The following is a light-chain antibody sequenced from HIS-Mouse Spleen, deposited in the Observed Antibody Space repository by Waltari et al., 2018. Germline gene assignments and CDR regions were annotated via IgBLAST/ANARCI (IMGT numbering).Light chain of an antibody. CDR2: EGS. CDR1: SSAVGSYYL. Sequence: QSALTQPASVSGSPGQSITISCTGTSSAVGSYYLLSWYQQHPGKAPKLMIYEGSKRPSGVSNRFSGSKSGNTASLTISGLQAEDEADYYCCSYAGSSTWVFGGGTKLTVL. CDR3: CSYAGSSTWV. V-gene: IGLV2-23*01. J-gene: IGLJ3*02.